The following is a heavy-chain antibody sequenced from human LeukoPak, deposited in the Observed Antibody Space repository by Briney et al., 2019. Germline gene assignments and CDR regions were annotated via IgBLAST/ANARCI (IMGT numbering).Heavy chain of an antibody. V-gene: IGHV3-30*02. CDR3: AKDTTPPKAGLDP. CDR2: IRYDGSNK. Sequence: QTGGSLRLSCTGSGFPFSSYGMHWVRQAPGKGLEWVAFIRYDGSNKYYADSVKGRFTISRDNSKNTLYLQMNSLRAEDTAVYYCAKDTTPPKAGLDPWGQGTLVTVSS. D-gene: IGHD1-14*01. J-gene: IGHJ5*02. CDR1: GFPFSSYG.